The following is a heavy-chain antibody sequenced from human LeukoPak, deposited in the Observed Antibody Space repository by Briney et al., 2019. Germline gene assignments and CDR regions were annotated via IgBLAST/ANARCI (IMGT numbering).Heavy chain of an antibody. CDR2: INHSGST. Sequence: SSETLSLTCAVYGGSFSGYYWSWIRQPPGKGLEWIGEINHSGSTNYNPSLKSRVTISVDTSKNQFSLRLSSVTAADTALYYCARGRPDWYFDLWGRGTLVSVSS. CDR3: ARGRPDWYFDL. V-gene: IGHV4-34*01. J-gene: IGHJ2*01. CDR1: GGSFSGYY.